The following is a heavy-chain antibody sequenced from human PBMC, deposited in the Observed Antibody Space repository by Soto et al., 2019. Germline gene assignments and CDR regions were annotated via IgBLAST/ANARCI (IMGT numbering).Heavy chain of an antibody. J-gene: IGHJ6*02. CDR2: IVPIFGTT. V-gene: IGHV1-69*12. CDR3: ARVEAVAGLYNYHGLDV. D-gene: IGHD6-19*01. CDR1: GGTFSNYA. Sequence: QVQLVQSGPEVKKPGSSVKVSCKVSGGTFSNYAIDWVRLAPGHGLEWMGGIVPIFGTTYYTQKFQGSATTIADDSTTTAYLEMSSLRSEDAAIYYCARVEAVAGLYNYHGLDVWGQGTAVTVSS.